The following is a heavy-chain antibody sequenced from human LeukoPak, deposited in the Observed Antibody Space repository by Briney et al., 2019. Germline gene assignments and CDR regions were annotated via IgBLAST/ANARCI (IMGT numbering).Heavy chain of an antibody. CDR3: ANYRGYFDL. CDR2: INHSGST. J-gene: IGHJ2*01. V-gene: IGHV4-34*01. D-gene: IGHD4-23*01. Sequence: PSETLSLTCAVYGGSFSDYYWVWIRQPPGKGLEWIGEINHSGSTSYNPSLKSQVTISVDTSKNRFSLKLSSVTAADTAVYYCANYRGYFDLWGRGTLVTVSS. CDR1: GGSFSDYY.